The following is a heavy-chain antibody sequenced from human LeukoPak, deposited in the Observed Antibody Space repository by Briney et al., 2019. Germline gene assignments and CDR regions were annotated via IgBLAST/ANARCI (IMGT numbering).Heavy chain of an antibody. J-gene: IGHJ4*02. V-gene: IGHV1-24*01. Sequence: ASVKVSCKVSGYTLTELSMHWVRQAPGKGLEWMGGFDPEDGETIYAQKFQGRVTMTEDTSTDTAYMDLSSLRSEDTAVYYCATDSMGATNFDYWGQGTLVTVSS. D-gene: IGHD1-26*01. CDR2: FDPEDGET. CDR1: GYTLTELS. CDR3: ATDSMGATNFDY.